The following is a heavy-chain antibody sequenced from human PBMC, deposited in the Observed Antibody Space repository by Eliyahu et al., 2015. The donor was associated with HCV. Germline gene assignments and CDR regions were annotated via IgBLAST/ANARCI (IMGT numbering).Heavy chain of an antibody. D-gene: IGHD6-19*01. CDR1: GGSIPXYY. Sequence: QVQLQESGPGLVKPSETLSLTCTVSGGSIPXYYWXWXRQPPGKGLEWIGYIHYSGSTNYNPPLKSRVTISLDTSKNQFSLNLTSVTAADTAMYYCASGGGGIAVTGTGGWFDPWGQGTLVTVSS. CDR3: ASGGGGIAVTGTGGWFDP. CDR2: IHYSGST. J-gene: IGHJ5*02. V-gene: IGHV4-59*01.